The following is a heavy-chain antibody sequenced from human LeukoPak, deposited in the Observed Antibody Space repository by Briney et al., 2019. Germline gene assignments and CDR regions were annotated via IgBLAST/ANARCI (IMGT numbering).Heavy chain of an antibody. D-gene: IGHD1-26*01. J-gene: IGHJ4*02. CDR2: INASGGGT. CDR1: GYTFTNYY. CDR3: ARARHYRYSETYDSGY. V-gene: IGHV1-46*01. Sequence: ASVKVSCKASGYTFTNYYMHWVRQAPGQGLEWMGIINASGGGTSYAQKFQGRVTMTRDTSTSTVYMELSSLRSEDTAIYYCARARHYRYSETYDSGYWGQGTLVTVSS.